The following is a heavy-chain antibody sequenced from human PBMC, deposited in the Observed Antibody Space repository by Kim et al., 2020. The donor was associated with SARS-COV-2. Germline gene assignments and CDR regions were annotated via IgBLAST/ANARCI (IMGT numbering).Heavy chain of an antibody. CDR1: GFVFSSFA. J-gene: IGHJ5*02. V-gene: IGHV3-33*01. D-gene: IGHD5-18*01. Sequence: GGSLRLSCAASGFVFSSFAMHWVRQAPGKGLEWVAVIRYDGTKQYYADSVRGRFTISRDRSKNMVFLEMNSLRAEDTAVYYCARDVDTSVDLSRFDPWGQGTLVTVSS. CDR2: IRYDGTKQ. CDR3: ARDVDTSVDLSRFDP.